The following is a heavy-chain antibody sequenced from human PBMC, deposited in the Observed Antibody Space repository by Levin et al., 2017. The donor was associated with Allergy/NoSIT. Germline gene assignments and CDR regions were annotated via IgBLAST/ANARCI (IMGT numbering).Heavy chain of an antibody. D-gene: IGHD4-23*01. CDR3: ATYRGDSIYWFDP. V-gene: IGHV4-30-4*01. CDR2: ISYSGST. Sequence: SETLSLTCSVSGGSINSGDYYWSWIRQSPGRGLEWIGYISYSGSTYYNPSLKSRITISIDTSKSHFSLKLSSVTVADTAVYYCATYRGDSIYWFDPWGQGTPVTVSS. J-gene: IGHJ5*02. CDR1: GGSINSGDYY.